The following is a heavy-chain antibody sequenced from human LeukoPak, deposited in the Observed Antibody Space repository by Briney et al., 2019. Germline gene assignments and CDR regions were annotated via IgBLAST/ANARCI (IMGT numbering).Heavy chain of an antibody. J-gene: IGHJ4*02. Sequence: GGSLRLSCAASGFTFSNAWMSWVRQAPGKGLEWVGRIKRKTDGGTTDYAAPVKGGFTISRDDSKNTLYLQVNNLKTEDTAVYYCTTDGGYYDSSGYFVYYFDYWGQGTLVTVSS. D-gene: IGHD3-22*01. CDR1: GFTFSNAW. CDR3: TTDGGYYDSSGYFVYYFDY. V-gene: IGHV3-15*01. CDR2: IKRKTDGGTT.